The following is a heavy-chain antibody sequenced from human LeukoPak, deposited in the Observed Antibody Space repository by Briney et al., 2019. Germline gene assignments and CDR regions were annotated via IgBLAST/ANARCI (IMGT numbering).Heavy chain of an antibody. CDR3: AELGITMIGGV. V-gene: IGHV3-30*18. Sequence: GRSLRLSCAASGFTFSNYGMHWVRQAPGKGLEWVAVISYDGSNKYYADSVKGRFTISRDNSKNTLYLQMNSLRAEDTAVYYCAELGITMIGGVWGKGTTVTISS. J-gene: IGHJ6*04. CDR2: ISYDGSNK. CDR1: GFTFSNYG. D-gene: IGHD3-10*02.